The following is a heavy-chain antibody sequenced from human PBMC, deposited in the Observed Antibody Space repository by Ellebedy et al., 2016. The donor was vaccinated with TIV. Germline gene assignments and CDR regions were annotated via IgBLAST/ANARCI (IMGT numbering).Heavy chain of an antibody. V-gene: IGHV3-48*01. D-gene: IGHD5-18*01. CDR1: GSTFSRYN. Sequence: GGSLRLXXAASGSTFSRYNMNWVRQAPGKGLEWVSFISASSGTIYYADSVKGRFTISRDNGKKSLYLQMNSLRAEDTAIYYCVRARDGYTYGFYYWGQGTLVTVSS. CDR2: ISASSGTI. J-gene: IGHJ4*02. CDR3: VRARDGYTYGFYY.